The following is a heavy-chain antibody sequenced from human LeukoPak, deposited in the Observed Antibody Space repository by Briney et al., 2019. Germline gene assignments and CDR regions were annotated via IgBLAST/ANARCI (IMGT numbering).Heavy chain of an antibody. D-gene: IGHD4-17*01. CDR3: ARTTVTVSHFDY. V-gene: IGHV4-59*08. CDR1: GGSMSSYY. J-gene: IGHJ4*02. CDR2: IYDSGST. Sequence: SETLSLTCTVSGGSMSSYYWSWIRQPPGKGLEWIGYIYDSGSTNHNPSLKSRVTISVDTSKNQFSLKLRSVTAADTAVYYCARTTVTVSHFDYWGQGTLVTVSS.